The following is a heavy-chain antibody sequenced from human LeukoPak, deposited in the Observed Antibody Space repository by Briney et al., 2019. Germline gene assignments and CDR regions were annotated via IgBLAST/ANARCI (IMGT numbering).Heavy chain of an antibody. J-gene: IGHJ4*02. CDR2: IKSDGSKT. D-gene: IGHD1-26*01. CDR3: ARGPYSGSYFLDY. Sequence: GGSLRLSCAASGFTFDDYAMHWVRQAPGKGLEWVSGIKSDGSKTGYADSVKGRFTISRDNSKNTLYLQMNSLRAEDTAVYYCARGPYSGSYFLDYWGQGTLVTVSS. V-gene: IGHV3-74*01. CDR1: GFTFDDYA.